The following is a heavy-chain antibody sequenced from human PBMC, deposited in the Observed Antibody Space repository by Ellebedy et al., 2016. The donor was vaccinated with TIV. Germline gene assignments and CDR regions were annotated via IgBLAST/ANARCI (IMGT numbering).Heavy chain of an antibody. CDR2: IKPDGNER. CDR3: ARDQVYGIQLWFDY. V-gene: IGHV3-7*01. CDR1: GFTVSSNY. D-gene: IGHD5-18*01. J-gene: IGHJ4*02. Sequence: GESLKISCAASGFTVSSNYMSWVRQAPGKGLEWVATIKPDGNERYSVDSVKGRFTISRDNSKNTLYLQMNSLRAEDTAVYYCARDQVYGIQLWFDYWGQGTLVTVSS.